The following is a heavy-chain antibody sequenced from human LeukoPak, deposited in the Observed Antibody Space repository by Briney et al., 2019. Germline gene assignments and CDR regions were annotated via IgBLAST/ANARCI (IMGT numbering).Heavy chain of an antibody. CDR2: ISWDGGST. J-gene: IGHJ6*03. CDR1: GFTFDDYA. CDR3: AKEGMATIIHYYMDV. Sequence: PGGSLRLSCAASGFTFDDYAMHWVRQAPGKGLEWVSLISWDGGSTYYADSVKGRFTISRDNSKNSLYLQMNSLRAEDTALYYCAKEGMATIIHYYMDVWGKGTTVTVSS. D-gene: IGHD5-24*01. V-gene: IGHV3-43D*03.